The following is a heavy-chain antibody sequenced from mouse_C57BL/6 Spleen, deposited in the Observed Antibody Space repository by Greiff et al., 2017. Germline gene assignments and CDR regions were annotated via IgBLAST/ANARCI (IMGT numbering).Heavy chain of an antibody. V-gene: IGHV1-74*01. CDR1: GYTFTSYW. J-gene: IGHJ3*01. CDR2: IHPSDRDT. CDR3: AICGCDGRGFAY. Sequence: QVQLQQPGAELVKPGASVKVSCKASGYTFTSYWMHWVKQRPGKGLEWIGRIHPSDRDTNYNQKFKGKATLTVDKSSSTAYMQLSSLTSQDSAVYYCAICGCDGRGFAYWGQGTLVTVSA.